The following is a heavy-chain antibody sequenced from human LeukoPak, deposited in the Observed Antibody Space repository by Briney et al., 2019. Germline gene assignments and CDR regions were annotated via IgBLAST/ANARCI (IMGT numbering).Heavy chain of an antibody. J-gene: IGHJ6*03. D-gene: IGHD2-2*01. CDR2: IYYSGST. CDR3: ARASSTSRHNYYYYYMDV. V-gene: IGHV4-59*11. CDR1: GGSISSHY. Sequence: SETLSLTCTVSGGSISSHYWSWIRQPPGKGLEWIGYIYYSGSTNYNPSLKSRVTISVDTSKNQFSLKLSSVTAADTAVYYCARASSTSRHNYYYYYMDVWGKGTTVTVSS.